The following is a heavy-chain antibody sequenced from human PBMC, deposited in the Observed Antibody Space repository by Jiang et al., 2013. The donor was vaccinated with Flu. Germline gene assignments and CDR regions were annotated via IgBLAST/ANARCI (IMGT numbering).Heavy chain of an antibody. V-gene: IGHV5-10-1*01. CDR1: GYNFTGYW. CDR3: ASMGTGIHLGIDF. J-gene: IGHJ4*02. Sequence: SLRISCKGSGYNFTGYWISWVRQMPGKGLEWMGRIDPSDSYVNYGPSFQGHVTISTDKSITTAYLQWSSLKASDTAIYYCASMGTGIHLGIDFWGQGTLVTVSS. D-gene: IGHD5-18*01. CDR2: IDPSDSYV.